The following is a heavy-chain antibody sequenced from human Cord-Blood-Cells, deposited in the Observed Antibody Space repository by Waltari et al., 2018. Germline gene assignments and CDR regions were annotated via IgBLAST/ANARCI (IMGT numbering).Heavy chain of an antibody. CDR2: IYYSGST. J-gene: IGHJ2*01. V-gene: IGHV4-30-4*08. CDR1: GGSISSGYFY. CDR3: ARDGDTAMAYWYFDL. Sequence: QVQLQESGPGLVKPSQTLYLTCTVPGGSISSGYFYWSWVRPPPGKGLEWIGYIYYSGSTYYNPSLKSRVTISVDTSKNQFSLKLSSVTAADTAVYYCARDGDTAMAYWYFDLWGRGTLVTVSS. D-gene: IGHD5-18*01.